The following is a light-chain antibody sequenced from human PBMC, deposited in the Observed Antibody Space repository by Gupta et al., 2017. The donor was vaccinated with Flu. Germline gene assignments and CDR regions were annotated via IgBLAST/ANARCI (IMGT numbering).Light chain of an antibody. Sequence: DIQMTQSPSSLSASVGDTITITCRASQTVNNYLNWYQQKPRKAPKLLIYGASSLQSGVPSRFSGSGSGTDFTLTIRSLQPEDFATYYCQETYKAPLTFGGGTKVEIK. CDR3: QETYKAPLT. CDR2: GAS. V-gene: IGKV1-39*01. CDR1: QTVNNY. J-gene: IGKJ4*01.